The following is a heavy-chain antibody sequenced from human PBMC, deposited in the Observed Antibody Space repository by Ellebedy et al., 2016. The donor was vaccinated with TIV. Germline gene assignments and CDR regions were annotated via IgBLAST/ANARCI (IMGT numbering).Heavy chain of an antibody. J-gene: IGHJ4*02. Sequence: PGGSLRLSCTASGFTFSNYAMSWVRQAPGKGLEWVSGFGVSGNTAYYADSVKGRFTISRDNSENALYLQMNSLRAEDTAIHHCARGKSGTYIHHAFDSWGQGTLVTVSS. CDR1: GFTFSNYA. CDR3: ARGKSGTYIHHAFDS. V-gene: IGHV3-23*01. D-gene: IGHD1-14*01. CDR2: FGVSGNTA.